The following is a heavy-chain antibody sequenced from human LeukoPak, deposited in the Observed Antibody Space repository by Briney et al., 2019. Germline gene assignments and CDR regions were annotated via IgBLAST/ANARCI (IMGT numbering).Heavy chain of an antibody. CDR1: GYTFTGYY. Sequence: GASVKVSCKASGYTFTGYYMHWVRQAPGQGLEWMGWINPNNGNTHYAQKVQDRVTMTRDTSISTAYMELSSLTSDDTAVYYCAREGAAAEDVNWFDPWGQGTLVTVSS. CDR2: INPNNGNT. CDR3: AREGAAAEDVNWFDP. J-gene: IGHJ5*02. V-gene: IGHV1-2*02. D-gene: IGHD6-25*01.